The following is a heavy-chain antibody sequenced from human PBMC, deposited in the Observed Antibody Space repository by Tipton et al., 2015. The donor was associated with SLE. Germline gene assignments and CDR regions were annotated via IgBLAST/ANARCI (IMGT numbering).Heavy chain of an antibody. V-gene: IGHV4-34*01. CDR1: GGSLTSYY. J-gene: IGHJ6*04. Sequence: TLSLTCAVYGGSLTSYYWSWIRQAPGKGLEWIGEANRGGSTKYNPSLKSRVIISMDTSKNQFSLKLSSVTAADTAIYYCARLQYIFGGMYVWGEGTTVTVPS. D-gene: IGHD3-3*01. CDR2: ANRGGST. CDR3: ARLQYIFGGMYV.